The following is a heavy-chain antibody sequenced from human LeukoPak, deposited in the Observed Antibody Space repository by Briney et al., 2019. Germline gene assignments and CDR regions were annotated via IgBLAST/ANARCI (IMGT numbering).Heavy chain of an antibody. Sequence: SETLSLTCTVSGGSISSYYWSWIRQPPGKGLEWIGYIYYSGSTNYNPSLKSRVTISVDTSKNQFSLKLSSVTAADTAVYYCARFTPVYCSSTSCNPAFDIWGQRTMVTVSS. CDR3: ARFTPVYCSSTSCNPAFDI. J-gene: IGHJ3*02. CDR1: GGSISSYY. V-gene: IGHV4-59*01. D-gene: IGHD2-2*01. CDR2: IYYSGST.